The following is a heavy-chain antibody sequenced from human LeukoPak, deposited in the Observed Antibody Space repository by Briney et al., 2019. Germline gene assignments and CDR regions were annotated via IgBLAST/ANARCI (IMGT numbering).Heavy chain of an antibody. CDR1: GDSISGYF. J-gene: IGHJ1*01. Sequence: HSETLSLTCTVSGDSISGYFWSWIRQPPGKGLEWIGYVHYSGATNYNPSLMSRVTMSVDTSKDQFSLKLNSVNAADTAMYYCARHRSPLESFHHWGQGTLVTVSS. CDR3: ARHRSPLESFHH. D-gene: IGHD3-3*01. CDR2: VHYSGAT. V-gene: IGHV4-59*08.